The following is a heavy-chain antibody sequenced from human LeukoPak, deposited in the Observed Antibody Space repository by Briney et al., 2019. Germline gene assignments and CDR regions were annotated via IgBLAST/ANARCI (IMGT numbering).Heavy chain of an antibody. CDR3: ARVFGGYSGSYSD. CDR2: INPNSGGT. J-gene: IGHJ4*02. Sequence: ASVKVSCKASGYTFTGYYMHWVRQAPGQGLEWMGWINPNSGGTNYAQKFQGRVTMTRDTSISTACMELSRLRSDDTAVYYCARVFGGYSGSYSDWGQGTLVTVSS. V-gene: IGHV1-2*02. D-gene: IGHD1-26*01. CDR1: GYTFTGYY.